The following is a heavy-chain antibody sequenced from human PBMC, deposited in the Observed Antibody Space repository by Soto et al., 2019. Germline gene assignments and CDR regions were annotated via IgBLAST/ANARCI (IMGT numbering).Heavy chain of an antibody. Sequence: SETLSLTCTVSGGSISSGDYYWSWIRQPPGKGLEWIGYIYYSGSTYYNPSLKTRVTISLDTSKNQFSLNLTSVTAADTAVYYCARAAQLLYGLYYSYYGMDVWGQGTTVTVSS. CDR3: ARAAQLLYGLYYSYYGMDV. CDR2: IYYSGST. D-gene: IGHD2-2*02. CDR1: GGSISSGDYY. V-gene: IGHV4-30-4*01. J-gene: IGHJ6*02.